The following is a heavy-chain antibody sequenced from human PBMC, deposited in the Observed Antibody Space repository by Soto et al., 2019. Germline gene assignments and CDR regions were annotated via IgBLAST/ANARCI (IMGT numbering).Heavy chain of an antibody. CDR1: GFTFSSYS. Sequence: GGSLRLSCSASGFTFSSYSMPWVRQAPGKGLEYVSAISSNGGSTYYADSVKGRFTISRDNSKNTLSLQMNSLRAEDTAVYYCAKDLGTPFEFWGQGTLGNVAS. CDR2: ISSNGGST. J-gene: IGHJ4*02. D-gene: IGHD1-1*01. CDR3: AKDLGTPFEF. V-gene: IGHV3-64D*06.